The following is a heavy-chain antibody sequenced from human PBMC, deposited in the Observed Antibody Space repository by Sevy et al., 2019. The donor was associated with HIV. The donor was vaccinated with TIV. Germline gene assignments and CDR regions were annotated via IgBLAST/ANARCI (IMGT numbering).Heavy chain of an antibody. D-gene: IGHD3-16*01. V-gene: IGHV3-23*01. CDR3: AKKAGITGVGVYHFDS. J-gene: IGHJ4*02. Sequence: GGSLRLSCAASGFTFSSYSISWVRQAPGKGLEWVSLIGGGGSTTFYADSVKGRFTISRDNSKNTLYLQMNSLRVDDTAVYYCAKKAGITGVGVYHFDSWGQGTLVTVSS. CDR2: IGGGGSTT. CDR1: GFTFSSYS.